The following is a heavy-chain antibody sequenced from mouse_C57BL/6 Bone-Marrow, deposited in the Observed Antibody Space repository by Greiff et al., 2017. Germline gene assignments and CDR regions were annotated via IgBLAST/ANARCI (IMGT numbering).Heavy chain of an antibody. Sequence: EVQLQQSGPELVKPGASVKISCKASGYSFTGYYMNWVKQSPEKSLEWIGEINPSTGGTTYNQKFKAKATLIVDKSSSTAYMQLKSLTSEDSAVYYCARRLRLRMDYWGQGTSVTVSS. CDR2: INPSTGGT. CDR1: GYSFTGYY. V-gene: IGHV1-42*01. J-gene: IGHJ4*01. D-gene: IGHD3-2*02. CDR3: ARRLRLRMDY.